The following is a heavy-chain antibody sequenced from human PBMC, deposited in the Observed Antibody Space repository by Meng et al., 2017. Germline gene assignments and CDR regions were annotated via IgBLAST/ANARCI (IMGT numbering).Heavy chain of an antibody. V-gene: IGHV3-23*01. D-gene: IGHD6-13*01. Sequence: EVQLLEAGGGLVQLGGSLRLSCAASEFTFSNDAMNWVRQAPGKGLDWFSTIGGSGVGTHYADSVKGRFTISRDNSKNTLYLQMNRLRAEDTAVYYCAKRVSAAAFDYWGQGTLVTVSS. CDR3: AKRVSAAAFDY. CDR1: EFTFSNDA. J-gene: IGHJ4*02. CDR2: IGGSGVGT.